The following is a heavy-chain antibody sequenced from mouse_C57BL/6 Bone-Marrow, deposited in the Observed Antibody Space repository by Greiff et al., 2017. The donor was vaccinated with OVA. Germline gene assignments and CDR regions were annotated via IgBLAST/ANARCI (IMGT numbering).Heavy chain of an antibody. D-gene: IGHD1-1*01. CDR2: ISDGGSYT. V-gene: IGHV5-4*01. CDR1: GFTFSSYA. Sequence: EVHLVESGGGLVKPGGSLKLSCAASGFTFSSYAMSWVRQTPEKRLEWVATISDGGSYTYYPDNVKGRFTISRDNAKNNLYLQMSHLKSEDTAMYYCARDDYYYGSSYWYFDVWGTGTTVTVSS. J-gene: IGHJ1*03. CDR3: ARDDYYYGSSYWYFDV.